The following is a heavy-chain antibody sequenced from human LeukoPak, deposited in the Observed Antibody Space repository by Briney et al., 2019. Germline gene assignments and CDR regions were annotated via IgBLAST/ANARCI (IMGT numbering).Heavy chain of an antibody. V-gene: IGHV4-59*01. Sequence: SETLSLTCTVSGASISSYFWSWIRQPPGKGLEWIGYIYYSGSTNYNPSLKSRVTISVDTSKNQFSLKLSSVTAADTAVYYCARSPRYNWNDGAFDIWGQGTMVTVSS. CDR3: ARSPRYNWNDGAFDI. J-gene: IGHJ3*02. D-gene: IGHD1-1*01. CDR2: IYYSGST. CDR1: GASISSYF.